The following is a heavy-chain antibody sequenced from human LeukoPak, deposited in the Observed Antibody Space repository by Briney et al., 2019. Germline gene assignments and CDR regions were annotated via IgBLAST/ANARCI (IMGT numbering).Heavy chain of an antibody. D-gene: IGHD1-1*01. CDR1: GYTFSSYW. CDR3: ATEGQNADWKSIDY. Sequence: ASVKVSCTASGYTFSSYWMSGVRQAPGQGLEWMGWIKPKSGDTNYAQKFQGRVTMARDSTISTGYLEVSNLRSGETAMEYCATEGQNADWKSIDYWGQGTLVTVSA. CDR2: IKPKSGDT. V-gene: IGHV1-2*02. J-gene: IGHJ4*02.